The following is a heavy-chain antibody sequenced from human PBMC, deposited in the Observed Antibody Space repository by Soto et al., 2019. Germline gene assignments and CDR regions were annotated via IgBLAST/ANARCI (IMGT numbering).Heavy chain of an antibody. Sequence: QVHLQESGPGLVRPSETLSLSCSVSGDSMATGGHYYNWIRHLTGKGLEWIGYIYYSGATHYSPSLRPRATISIDTSKNQFSLRLISVTAADTALYFCARDKDLEPTVWGYWGQGIQVTVSS. CDR3: ARDKDLEPTVWGY. CDR2: IYYSGAT. CDR1: GDSMATGGHY. D-gene: IGHD7-27*01. V-gene: IGHV4-31*02. J-gene: IGHJ4*02.